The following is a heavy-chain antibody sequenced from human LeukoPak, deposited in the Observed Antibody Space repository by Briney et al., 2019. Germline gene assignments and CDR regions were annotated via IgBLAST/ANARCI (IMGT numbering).Heavy chain of an antibody. V-gene: IGHV3-30*02. CDR2: VRYDGSEK. J-gene: IGHJ6*03. CDR1: GFSFSRYG. Sequence: PGGSLRLSCAASGFSFSRYGMHWVRQAPGNGLGWVAYVRYDGSEKYYGDSVEGRFTISRDNYKHMPYLDMTSQRGNDPAVYYCAKGCFYCSSSTCPQYYYYMDVWGKGTRVTVSS. D-gene: IGHD2/OR15-2a*01. CDR3: AKGCFYCSSSTCPQYYYYMDV.